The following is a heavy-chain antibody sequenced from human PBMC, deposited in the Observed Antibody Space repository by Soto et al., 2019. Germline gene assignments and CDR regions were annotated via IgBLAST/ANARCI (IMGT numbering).Heavy chain of an antibody. CDR3: ARGVYGSGNYYTGPSAFDI. D-gene: IGHD3-10*01. CDR1: GGTLSDHG. Sequence: QVQLEQSGADVKKPGSSVKVSCKASGGTLSDHGVAWLRQAPGQGLEWMGGTIPVFNTAKYAQKFQGRVTVTADKFTNIAYMELSSLRPEDTAFYFCARGVYGSGNYYTGPSAFDIWGQGTMVIVSS. V-gene: IGHV1-69*06. J-gene: IGHJ3*02. CDR2: TIPVFNTA.